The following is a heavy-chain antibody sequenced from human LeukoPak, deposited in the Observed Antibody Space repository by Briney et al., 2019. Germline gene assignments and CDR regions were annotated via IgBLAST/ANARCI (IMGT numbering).Heavy chain of an antibody. J-gene: IGHJ4*02. Sequence: PSETLSLTCTVSGGSISSYYWSWIRQPPGKGLEWIGYIYYSGSTSYNPSLKSRVTISVDTSKNQFSLKLSSVTAADTAVYYCARVGGSYVIDYWGQGTLVTVSS. V-gene: IGHV4-59*01. CDR2: IYYSGST. CDR1: GGSISSYY. D-gene: IGHD1-26*01. CDR3: ARVGGSYVIDY.